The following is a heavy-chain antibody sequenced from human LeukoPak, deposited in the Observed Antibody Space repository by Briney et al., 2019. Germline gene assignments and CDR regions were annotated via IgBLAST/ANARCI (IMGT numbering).Heavy chain of an antibody. V-gene: IGHV3-21*01. Sequence: GGSLRLSCAASGFTFSTYSMNWVRQAPGKGLEWVSSISSSSSYIYYADSVKGRFAISRDNAKNSLYLQMNSLRAEDTAVYYCARDKGSNYSSSSKVGYYYMDVWGKGTTVTVSS. D-gene: IGHD4-11*01. J-gene: IGHJ6*03. CDR1: GFTFSTYS. CDR3: ARDKGSNYSSSSKVGYYYMDV. CDR2: ISSSSSYI.